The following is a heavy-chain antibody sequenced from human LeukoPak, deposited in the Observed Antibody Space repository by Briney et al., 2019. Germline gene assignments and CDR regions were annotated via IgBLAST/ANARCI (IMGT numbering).Heavy chain of an antibody. Sequence: GASVKVSCKASGGTFSSYAISWVRQAPGQGLEWMGGIIPIFGTANYAQTFQGRVTITADESTSTAYMELSSLRSEDTAVYYCAGGVYRRDRFDAFDIWGQGTMVTVSS. CDR1: GGTFSSYA. J-gene: IGHJ3*02. CDR3: AGGVYRRDRFDAFDI. D-gene: IGHD3-16*02. V-gene: IGHV1-69*01. CDR2: IIPIFGTA.